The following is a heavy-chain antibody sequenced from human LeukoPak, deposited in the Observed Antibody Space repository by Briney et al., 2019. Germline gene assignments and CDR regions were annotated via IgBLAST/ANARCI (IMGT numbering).Heavy chain of an antibody. CDR1: GYTFTGYY. Sequence: ASVKVSCKASGYTFTGYYMHWVRQAPGQGLEWMGWINPNSGGTSYAQKFQGRVTMTRDTSISTAYMELSRLRSDDTAVYYCARALGLYYYYYGMDVWGQGTTVTVSS. J-gene: IGHJ6*02. CDR3: ARALGLYYYYYGMDV. CDR2: INPNSGGT. V-gene: IGHV1-2*02.